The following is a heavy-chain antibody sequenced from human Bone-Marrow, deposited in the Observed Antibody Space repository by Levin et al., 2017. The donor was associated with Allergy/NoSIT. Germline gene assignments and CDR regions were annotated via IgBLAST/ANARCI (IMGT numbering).Heavy chain of an antibody. J-gene: IGHJ4*02. V-gene: IGHV1-2*02. D-gene: IGHD3-10*01. CDR3: ARDVDYYGSGSYHY. CDR2: INPNSGGT. CDR1: GYTFTGYY. Sequence: ASVKVSCKASGYTFTGYYMHWVRQAPGQGLEWMGWINPNSGGTNYAQKFQGRVTMTRDTSISTAYMELSRLRSDDTAVYYCARDVDYYGSGSYHYWGQGTLVTVSS.